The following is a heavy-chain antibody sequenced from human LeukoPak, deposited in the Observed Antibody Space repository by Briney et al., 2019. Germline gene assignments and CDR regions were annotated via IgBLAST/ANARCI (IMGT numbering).Heavy chain of an antibody. CDR1: GDSIRSGSHY. D-gene: IGHD3-22*01. V-gene: IGHV4-39*02. CDR3: AKRDDSGGNLVDL. CDR2: IYYSGST. Sequence: PSETLSLTCTVSGDSIRSGSHYWPWIRQPPGKGLEWIGSIYYSGSTYYNPSLENRVTISIDTSKNHFSLKLSSLSAADTSVYYCAKRDDSGGNLVDLWGQGTLVTVS. J-gene: IGHJ4*02.